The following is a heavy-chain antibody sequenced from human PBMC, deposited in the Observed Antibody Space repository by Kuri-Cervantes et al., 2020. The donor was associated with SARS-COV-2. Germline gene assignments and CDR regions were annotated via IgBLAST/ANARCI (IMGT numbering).Heavy chain of an antibody. CDR1: GYTFTSYY. J-gene: IGHJ6*03. CDR2: INPSGGSA. V-gene: IGHV1-46*03. Sequence: ASVKVSCKASGYTFTSYYMHWVRQAPGQGLEWMGIINPSGGSASYAQKFQGRVTMTRDTSTSTVYMELSSLRSEDTAVYYCARDRYSSSSPYYMDVWGKGTTVTVSS. D-gene: IGHD6-6*01. CDR3: ARDRYSSSSPYYMDV.